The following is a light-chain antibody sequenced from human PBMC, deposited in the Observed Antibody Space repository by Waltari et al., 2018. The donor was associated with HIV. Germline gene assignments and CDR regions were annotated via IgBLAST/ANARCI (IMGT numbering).Light chain of an antibody. CDR3: CSYAGSRV. Sequence: QSALTQPASVSGSPGRSITISCTGTSSDVGSSNLVSWYQQHPGKAPKPMIYKVSKRPSGVSNRFSGSKSGNTASLTISGLQAEDEADYYCCSYAGSRVFGGGTKLTVL. CDR1: SSDVGSSNL. CDR2: KVS. J-gene: IGLJ3*02. V-gene: IGLV2-23*02.